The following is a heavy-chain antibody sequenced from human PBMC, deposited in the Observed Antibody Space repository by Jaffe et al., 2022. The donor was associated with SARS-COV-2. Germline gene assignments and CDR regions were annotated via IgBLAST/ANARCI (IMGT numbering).Heavy chain of an antibody. D-gene: IGHD6-13*01. V-gene: IGHV4-34*01. CDR3: ARGQPIAAADGGDLYYYYMDV. CDR2: INHSGST. Sequence: QVQLQQWGAGLLKPSETLSLTCAVYGGSFSGYYWSWIRQPPGKGLEWIGEINHSGSTNYNPSLKSRVTISVDTSKNQFSLKLSSVTAADTAVYYCARGQPIAAADGGDLYYYYMDVWGKGTTVTVSS. CDR1: GGSFSGYY. J-gene: IGHJ6*03.